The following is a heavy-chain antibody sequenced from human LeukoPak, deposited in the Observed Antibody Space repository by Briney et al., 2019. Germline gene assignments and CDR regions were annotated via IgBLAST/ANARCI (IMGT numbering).Heavy chain of an antibody. J-gene: IGHJ4*02. CDR2: IRYDGSNK. Sequence: GGSLRLSCAASGFTFSSYGMHWVRQAPGKGLEWVAFIRYDGSNKYYADSVKGRFTISRDNSKNTLYLQMNSLRTEDTAVYYCAKERDTAMVTIDYWGQGTLVTVSS. CDR1: GFTFSSYG. V-gene: IGHV3-30*02. D-gene: IGHD5-18*01. CDR3: AKERDTAMVTIDY.